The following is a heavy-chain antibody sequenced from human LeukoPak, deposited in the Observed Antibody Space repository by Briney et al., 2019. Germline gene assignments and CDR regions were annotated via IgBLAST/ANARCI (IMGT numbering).Heavy chain of an antibody. J-gene: IGHJ5*02. CDR1: GFTFRSYA. Sequence: GGSLRLSCAASGFTFRSYAMNWVRQAPGKGLEWVSAISGTGDSPHYADSVKGRFTISRDNSKNTLYLQMNNLRAEDTAFYYCAKDIGWFDPWGQGTLVTVSS. CDR3: AKDIGWFDP. CDR2: ISGTGDSP. V-gene: IGHV3-23*01.